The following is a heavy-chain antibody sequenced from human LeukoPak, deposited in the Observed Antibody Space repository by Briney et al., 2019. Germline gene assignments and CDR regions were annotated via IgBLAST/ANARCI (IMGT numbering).Heavy chain of an antibody. D-gene: IGHD3-10*01. J-gene: IGHJ4*02. CDR1: GFTFSSYN. CDR2: ISSTSSNI. CDR3: ARGPGKASFDY. Sequence: PGGSLRLSCAASGFTFSSYNMNWVRQAPGKGLEWVSSISSTSSNIYYADSLKGRFTISRDNAKQSLYLQMNSLRAEDTAVYYCARGPGKASFDYWGQGTLVTVSS. V-gene: IGHV3-21*01.